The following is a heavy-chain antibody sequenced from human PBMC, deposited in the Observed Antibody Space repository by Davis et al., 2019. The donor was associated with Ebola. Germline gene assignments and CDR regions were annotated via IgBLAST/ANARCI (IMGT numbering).Heavy chain of an antibody. D-gene: IGHD4-11*01. V-gene: IGHV4-34*01. CDR1: GGSFSGYY. J-gene: IGHJ6*03. Sequence: SETLSLTCAVYGGSFSGYYWSWIRQPPGKGLEWIGEINHSGTTNYNPSLKSRLTISVDTSKNQFSLKLSSVTAADTAVYYCARDRPFGTVTTSSVGDYYYYYYMDVWGKGTTVTVSS. CDR2: INHSGTT. CDR3: ARDRPFGTVTTSSVGDYYYYYYMDV.